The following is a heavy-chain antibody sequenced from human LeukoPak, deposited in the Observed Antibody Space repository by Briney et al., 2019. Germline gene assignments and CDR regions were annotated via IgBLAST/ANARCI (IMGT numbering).Heavy chain of an antibody. V-gene: IGHV5-10-1*01. CDR1: GYRFTSYW. CDR2: IDPSDSYA. CDR3: ATGMTATFAPGVDV. Sequence: GKSLRISCKGSGYRFTSYWIAWVRQTPGKGLEWMGRIDPSDSYAKYSPSFQGHVTISADKSISTAYLQWSSLQASDTAMYYCATGMTATFAPGVDVWGQGTTVTVSS. D-gene: IGHD1-20*01. J-gene: IGHJ6*02.